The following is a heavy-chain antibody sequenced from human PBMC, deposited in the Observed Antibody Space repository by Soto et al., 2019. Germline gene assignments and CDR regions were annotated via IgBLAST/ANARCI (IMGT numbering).Heavy chain of an antibody. V-gene: IGHV3-66*01. D-gene: IGHD2-8*02. CDR3: ASWSGGFYYYYYGMDL. J-gene: IGHJ6*02. CDR2: IYSGCGT. CDR1: EFTLHNNY. Sequence: RSLRLSCSASEFTLHNNYMTWARQAPGKGLEWVADIYSGCGTYYADADKVRATFSRDNSKNTLSLQMNNLSAEDTAVYYCASWSGGFYYYYYGMDLWGQGT.